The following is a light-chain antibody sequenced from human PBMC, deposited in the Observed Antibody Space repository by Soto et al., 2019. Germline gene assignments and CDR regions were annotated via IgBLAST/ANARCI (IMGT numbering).Light chain of an antibody. CDR1: QTVGSY. CDR2: GAS. J-gene: IGKJ5*01. CDR3: QPYGSSLP. V-gene: IGKV3-20*01. Sequence: EMVFTQSPPTLSLSPGERATLSCRASQTVGSYLAWYQQKPGQAPRLLIYGASSRATGIPDRFSGSGSGTDFTLTISRLEPEDFAVYYCQPYGSSLPFGQGTR.